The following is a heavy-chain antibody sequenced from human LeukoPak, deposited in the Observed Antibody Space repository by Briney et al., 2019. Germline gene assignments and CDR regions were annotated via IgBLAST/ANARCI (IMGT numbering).Heavy chain of an antibody. V-gene: IGHV4-59*11. Sequence: SETLSLTCIVFGDSISSHYWSWIRQPPGKGLEWIGYFNYSGSTNYNPSLKSRVTMSVDTSQNHLSLKLSAVTAADTAVYYCARLRVAGHSYYFDYWGQGTLVTVSS. J-gene: IGHJ4*02. CDR1: GDSISSHY. CDR2: FNYSGST. D-gene: IGHD6-19*01. CDR3: ARLRVAGHSYYFDY.